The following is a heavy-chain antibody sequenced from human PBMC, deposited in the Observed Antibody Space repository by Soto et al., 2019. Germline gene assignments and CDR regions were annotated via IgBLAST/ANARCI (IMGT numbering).Heavy chain of an antibody. J-gene: IGHJ6*03. D-gene: IGHD6-6*01. Sequence: GGSLRLSCAASGFTFSSYGMHWVRQAPGKGLEWVAVISYDGSNKYYAASGKGRFTISEANSKNTLYLQMNSLSAEDTAVYYCAKVGSSGYYYYYYMDVWGKGTTVTVSS. V-gene: IGHV3-30*18. CDR3: AKVGSSGYYYYYYMDV. CDR1: GFTFSSYG. CDR2: ISYDGSNK.